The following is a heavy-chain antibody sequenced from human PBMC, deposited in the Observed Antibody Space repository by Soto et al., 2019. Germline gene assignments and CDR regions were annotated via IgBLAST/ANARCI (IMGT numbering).Heavy chain of an antibody. D-gene: IGHD7-27*01. CDR3: ARTGEDGAFDS. CDR2: ISSSGSTI. CDR1: GFTFSSYE. V-gene: IGHV3-48*03. Sequence: GGSLRLSCAASGFTFSSYEMNWVRQAPGKGLEWVSYISSSGSTIYYADTVKGRFTISRDNAKNSLYLQMNSLRAEETAVYYCARTGEDGAFDSWGQGTMVTVSS. J-gene: IGHJ3*02.